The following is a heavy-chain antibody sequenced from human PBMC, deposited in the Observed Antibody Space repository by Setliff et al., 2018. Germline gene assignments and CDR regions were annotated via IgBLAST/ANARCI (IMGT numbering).Heavy chain of an antibody. J-gene: IGHJ4*02. V-gene: IGHV4-34*01. CDR3: ARKYNFWSGELDY. Sequence: SETLSLTCAVYGGSFSGYYWGWIRQPPEKGLEWIGKINHSGSTNYNPSLKSRVTISVDTSKNQFSLKLSSVTAADTAVYYCARKYNFWSGELDYWGQGTLVTVSS. D-gene: IGHD3-3*01. CDR2: INHSGST. CDR1: GGSFSGYY.